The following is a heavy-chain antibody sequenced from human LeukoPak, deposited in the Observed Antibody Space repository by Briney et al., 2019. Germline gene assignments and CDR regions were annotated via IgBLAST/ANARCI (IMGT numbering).Heavy chain of an antibody. V-gene: IGHV3-69-1*02. J-gene: IGHJ4*02. CDR3: ARGLDY. Sequence: PGGSLRLSCAASGFTVSSNHMGWVRQAPGKGLEWVSYISTRGTIYYADSVKGRFTISRDDAKNSLYLQMNSLRAEDTAVYYCARGLDYWGQGTLVTVSS. CDR2: ISTRGTI. CDR1: GFTVSSNH.